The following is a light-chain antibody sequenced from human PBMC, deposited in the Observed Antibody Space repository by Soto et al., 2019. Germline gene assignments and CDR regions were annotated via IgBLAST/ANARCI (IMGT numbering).Light chain of an antibody. J-gene: IGLJ3*02. Sequence: QSALTQPASVSGSPGQSITISCTGTSSDIGVYNYVSWYQQRPGKAPELIIYEVSSRPSGISNRFSASKSGNTASLAISGLQAEDEADYYCSSYTSSSTLVFGGGTKLTVL. CDR3: SSYTSSSTLV. V-gene: IGLV2-14*01. CDR2: EVS. CDR1: SSDIGVYNY.